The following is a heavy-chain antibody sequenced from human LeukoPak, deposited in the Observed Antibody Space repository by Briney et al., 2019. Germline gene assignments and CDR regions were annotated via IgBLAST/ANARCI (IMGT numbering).Heavy chain of an antibody. CDR3: AKVETYCSSTSCYWGGYYMDV. Sequence: GASVKVSCKASGGTFSSYAISWVRQAPGQGLEWMGGIIPIFGTANYAQKFQGRVTITTDESTSTAYMELRSLRSDNTAVYYCAKVETYCSSTSCYWGGYYMDVWGKGTTVTVSS. CDR1: GGTFSSYA. D-gene: IGHD2-2*01. CDR2: IIPIFGTA. V-gene: IGHV1-69*05. J-gene: IGHJ6*03.